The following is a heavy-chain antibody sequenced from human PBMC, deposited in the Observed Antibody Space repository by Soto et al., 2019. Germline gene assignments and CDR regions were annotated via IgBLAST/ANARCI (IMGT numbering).Heavy chain of an antibody. D-gene: IGHD3-22*01. Sequence: SETLSLTCTVSGDSISSGGYYWSWIRQHPGKGLEWIGYIYYSGSTYYNPSLKSRLTLSVDTSKNQFSLKLASVTAADTAVYYCARDYYFDHSGYYYRGDSFDIWGQGTVVTVSS. J-gene: IGHJ3*02. CDR1: GDSISSGGYY. CDR2: IYYSGST. V-gene: IGHV4-31*03. CDR3: ARDYYFDHSGYYYRGDSFDI.